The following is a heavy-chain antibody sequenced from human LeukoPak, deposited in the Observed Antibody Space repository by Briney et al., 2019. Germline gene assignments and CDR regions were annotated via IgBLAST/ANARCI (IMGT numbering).Heavy chain of an antibody. CDR2: ISAYNGNT. D-gene: IGHD3-3*01. J-gene: IGHJ4*02. V-gene: IGHV1-18*01. CDR1: GYTFTSYG. Sequence: ASVKVSCKASGYTFTSYGISWVRQAPGQGLEWMGWISAYNGNTNYAQKLQGRVTMTTDTSTSTAYMELRSLRSDDTAVYYCAREVSPDSLLRFLEWSTYHFDYWGQGTLVTVSS. CDR3: AREVSPDSLLRFLEWSTYHFDY.